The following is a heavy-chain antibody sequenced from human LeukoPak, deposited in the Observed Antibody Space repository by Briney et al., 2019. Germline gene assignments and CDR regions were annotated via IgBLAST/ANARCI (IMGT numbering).Heavy chain of an antibody. CDR3: AGSGWYGYYMDV. CDR1: GFTFDDYG. V-gene: IGHV4-4*02. CDR2: IYHSGST. J-gene: IGHJ6*03. Sequence: GSLRLSCAASGFTFDDYGMSWVRQPPGKGLEWIGEIYHSGSTNYNPSLKSRVTISADKFKNQLSLNLSSVTAADTAVYYCAGSGWYGYYMDVWGKGTTVTVSS. D-gene: IGHD6-19*01.